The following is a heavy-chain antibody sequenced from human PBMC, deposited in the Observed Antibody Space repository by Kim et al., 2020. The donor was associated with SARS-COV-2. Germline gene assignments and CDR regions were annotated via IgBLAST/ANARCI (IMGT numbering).Heavy chain of an antibody. Sequence: DSVKGRFTISRDKSRSTLYLQMVSLRAEDTAVYYCAKDTSLSMIVVASFDCWGQGTLVTVSS. J-gene: IGHJ4*02. D-gene: IGHD3-22*01. CDR3: AKDTSLSMIVVASFDC. V-gene: IGHV3-23*01.